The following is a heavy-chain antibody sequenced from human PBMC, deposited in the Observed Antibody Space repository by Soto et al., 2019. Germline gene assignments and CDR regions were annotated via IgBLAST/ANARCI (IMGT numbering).Heavy chain of an antibody. Sequence: QVQLQQWGAGLLKPSETLSLTCAVYGGSFSGYYWNWIRQAPGKGLEWIGEINHSGRTNYNPSLKSRVTISVDTAKHQFALKMSSVTAADTAVYYYAGAGLAVGLFDYWGQGTLVTVSS. D-gene: IGHD6-19*01. CDR3: AGAGLAVGLFDY. J-gene: IGHJ4*02. CDR1: GGSFSGYY. V-gene: IGHV4-34*01. CDR2: INHSGRT.